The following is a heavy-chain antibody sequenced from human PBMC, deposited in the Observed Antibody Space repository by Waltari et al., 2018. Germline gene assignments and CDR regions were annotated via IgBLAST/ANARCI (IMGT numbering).Heavy chain of an antibody. Sequence: QVQLQQWGAGLLKPSETLSLTCAVYGGSFSGYYWSWIRQPPGKGLEWIGEINHSGSTNYNPSLKSRVTISVDTSKNQFSLKLSSVTAADTAVYYCAKSLSACGMDVWGQGTTVTVSS. CDR1: GGSFSGYY. CDR3: AKSLSACGMDV. D-gene: IGHD3-16*01. V-gene: IGHV4-34*01. CDR2: INHSGST. J-gene: IGHJ6*02.